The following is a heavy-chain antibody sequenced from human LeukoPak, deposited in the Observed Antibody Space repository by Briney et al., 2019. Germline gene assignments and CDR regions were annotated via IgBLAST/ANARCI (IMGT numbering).Heavy chain of an antibody. CDR1: GFTFSSYG. J-gene: IGHJ4*02. D-gene: IGHD1-26*01. CDR3: ARDAGRN. CDR2: ISYDGSNK. Sequence: PGRSLRLSCAASGFTFSSYGMHWVRQAPGKGLEWVAVISYDGSNKYYADSVKGRFTISRDNSKNTLYLQMNSLRAEDAAVYYCARDAGRNWGQGTLVTVSS. V-gene: IGHV3-30*03.